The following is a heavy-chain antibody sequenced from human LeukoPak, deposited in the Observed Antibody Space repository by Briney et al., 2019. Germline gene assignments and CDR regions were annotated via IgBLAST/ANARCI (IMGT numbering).Heavy chain of an antibody. CDR1: GFTFGDYA. CDR3: AKAAAGKANYYYYMDV. J-gene: IGHJ6*03. CDR2: TRSKAYGGTT. V-gene: IGHV3-49*03. D-gene: IGHD6-13*01. Sequence: GGSLRLSCTASGFTFGDYAMSWFRQAPGKGLEWVGFTRSKAYGGTTEYAASVKGRFTISRDDSKSIAYLQMNSLKTEDTAVYYCAKAAAGKANYYYYMDVWGKGTTVTISS.